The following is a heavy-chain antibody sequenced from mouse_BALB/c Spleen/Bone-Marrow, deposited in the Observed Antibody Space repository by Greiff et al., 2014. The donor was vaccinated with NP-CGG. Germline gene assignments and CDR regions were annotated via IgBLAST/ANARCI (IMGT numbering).Heavy chain of an antibody. CDR2: INPSNGGT. J-gene: IGHJ3*01. CDR1: GYTFTSYY. CDR3: TRSNGNWFAY. Sequence: QVQLKESGAELVKPGASVKLSCKASGYTFTSYYIYWVKQRPGQGLGWIGEINPSNGGTNFNEKFKSKATLTVDKSSSTAYMQLSSLTSEDSAVYYCTRSNGNWFAYWGQGTLVTVSA. D-gene: IGHD2-1*01. V-gene: IGHV1S81*02.